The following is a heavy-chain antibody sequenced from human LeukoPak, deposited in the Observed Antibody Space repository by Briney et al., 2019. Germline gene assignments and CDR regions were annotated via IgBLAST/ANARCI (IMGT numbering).Heavy chain of an antibody. CDR3: ARIEDMFDP. J-gene: IGHJ5*02. CDR2: IYYSGST. CDR1: GGSISSSSYY. D-gene: IGHD2-15*01. Sequence: SETLSLTCTVSGGSISSSSYYWGWIRQPPGKGLEWIGSIYYSGSTYYNPSLKSRVTISVDTSKNQFSLKLSSVTAADTAVYYCARIEDMFDPWGQGTLVTVSS. V-gene: IGHV4-39*01.